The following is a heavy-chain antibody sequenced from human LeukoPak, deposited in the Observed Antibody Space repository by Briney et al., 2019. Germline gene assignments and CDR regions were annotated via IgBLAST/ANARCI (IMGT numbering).Heavy chain of an antibody. Sequence: GGSLRLSCAASGFNFIDYSVNWVRQAPGKGLEWISYIGISSGNTKYADSVKGRFTISRDKARNSLYLQMNSLRVEDTAMYYCARDHRYAFDNWGHGTLVTVSS. V-gene: IGHV3-48*01. CDR3: ARDHRYAFDN. CDR2: IGISSGNT. CDR1: GFNFIDYS. D-gene: IGHD5-12*01. J-gene: IGHJ4*01.